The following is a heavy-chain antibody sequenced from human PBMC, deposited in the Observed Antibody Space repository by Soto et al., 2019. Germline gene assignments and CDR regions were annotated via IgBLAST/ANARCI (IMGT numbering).Heavy chain of an antibody. CDR2: INSGGSST. V-gene: IGHV3-74*01. CDR1: GFTFSSYW. J-gene: IGHJ4*02. D-gene: IGHD6-19*01. Sequence: GGSLRLSCAASGFTFSSYWMHWVRQAPGEGLVWVSAINSGGSSTNYADSVKGRFTISRDNSKNTLYLQMNSLRAEDTAVYYCAKDHSVAGPFDYWGQGTLVTVSS. CDR3: AKDHSVAGPFDY.